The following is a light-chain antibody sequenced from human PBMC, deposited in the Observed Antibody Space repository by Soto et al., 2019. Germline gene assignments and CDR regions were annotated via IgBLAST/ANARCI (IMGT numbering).Light chain of an antibody. Sequence: DIQMTQSPSSLSASLVDRVTITCLTSQNIYNSLNWYQQKAGRAPAVLIYGASNLQGGVPLRFSGSGSGTDFTFTISSLQPEDIATYYCQQYDNLPRTFGQGTKVDI. CDR1: QNIYNS. V-gene: IGKV1-33*01. J-gene: IGKJ1*01. CDR3: QQYDNLPRT. CDR2: GAS.